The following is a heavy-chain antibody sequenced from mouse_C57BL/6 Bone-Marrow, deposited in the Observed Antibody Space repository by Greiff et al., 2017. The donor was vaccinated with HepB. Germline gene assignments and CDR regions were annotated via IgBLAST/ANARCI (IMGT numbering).Heavy chain of an antibody. V-gene: IGHV5-6*02. J-gene: IGHJ3*01. CDR2: ISSGVSYT. D-gene: IGHD1-1*01. CDR3: ARRGYGSSAWFAY. Sequence: VKLMESGGDLVKPGGTLKLSCAVSGFTFSSYGMSWARQTPDKRLVWVATISSGVSYTLYPDSGKGRFTISRDNAKDTLYLQMSSLKSEDTAMSYCARRGYGSSAWFAYWGQGTLVTVSA. CDR1: GFTFSSYG.